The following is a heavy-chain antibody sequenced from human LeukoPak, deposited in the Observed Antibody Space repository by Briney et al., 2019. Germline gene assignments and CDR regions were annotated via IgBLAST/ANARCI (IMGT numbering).Heavy chain of an antibody. CDR2: IKQDGSEK. CDR3: ARVSRYYDFWSGYEAFDY. J-gene: IGHJ4*02. V-gene: IGHV3-7*01. CDR1: GFTFSSYW. Sequence: GGSLRLSCSASGFTFSSYWMHWVRQAPGKGLEWVANIKQDGSEKYYVDSVKGRFTISRDNAKNSLYLQMNSLRAEDTAVYYCARVSRYYDFWSGYEAFDYWGQGTLVTVSS. D-gene: IGHD3-3*01.